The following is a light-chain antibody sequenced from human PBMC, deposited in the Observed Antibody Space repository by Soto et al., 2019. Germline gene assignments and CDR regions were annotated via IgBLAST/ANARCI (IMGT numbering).Light chain of an antibody. Sequence: DIQMTQSPSSLSASVGDRVTITCQASHDISNYLNWYQQKPGKAPKLLIYDASNLETGVPSRFSGSGSGTDFTFTISSLQPEDIATYYCQQYDNLLPLTFGGGTKVDIK. CDR3: QQYDNLLPLT. J-gene: IGKJ4*01. V-gene: IGKV1-33*01. CDR2: DAS. CDR1: HDISNY.